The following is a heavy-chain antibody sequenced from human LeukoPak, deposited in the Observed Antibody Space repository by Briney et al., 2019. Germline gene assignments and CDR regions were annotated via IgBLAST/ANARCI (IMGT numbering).Heavy chain of an antibody. V-gene: IGHV4-34*01. Sequence: PSETLSLTCAVYGGSFSGYYWSWIRQPPGKGLEWIGEINHSGSTNYNPSLKSRVTISVDTSKNQFSQKLSSVTAADTAVYYCARGQSHCGGDCYSGHFDYWGQGTLVTVSS. CDR3: ARGQSHCGGDCYSGHFDY. J-gene: IGHJ4*02. CDR1: GGSFSGYY. D-gene: IGHD2-21*02. CDR2: INHSGST.